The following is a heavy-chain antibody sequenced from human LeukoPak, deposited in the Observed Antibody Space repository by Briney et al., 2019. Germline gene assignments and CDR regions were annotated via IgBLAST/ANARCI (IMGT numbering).Heavy chain of an antibody. Sequence: SSETLSLTCTVSGGSISSYYWSWIRQPPGKGLEWIGYIYYSGSTNYNPSLKSRVTISVDTSKNQFSLKLSSVTAADTAVYYCARVVWGSGTYNWFDPWGQGTLVTVSS. J-gene: IGHJ5*02. CDR1: GGSISSYY. V-gene: IGHV4-59*01. CDR3: ARVVWGSGTYNWFDP. CDR2: IYYSGST. D-gene: IGHD1-26*01.